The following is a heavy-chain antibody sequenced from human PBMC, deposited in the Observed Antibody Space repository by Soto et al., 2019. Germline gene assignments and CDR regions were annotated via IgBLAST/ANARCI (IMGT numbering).Heavy chain of an antibody. CDR3: ARDSGAKWIQLWLLDY. CDR1: GFTFSSYA. Sequence: QVQLVESGGGVVQPGRSLRLSCAASGFTFSSYAMHWVRQAPGKGLEWVAVISYDGSNKYYADSVKGRFTISRDNSKKPLSLQMNGLRADDTAVYYCARDSGAKWIQLWLLDYWGQGTLVTVSS. D-gene: IGHD5-18*01. J-gene: IGHJ4*02. CDR2: ISYDGSNK. V-gene: IGHV3-30-3*01.